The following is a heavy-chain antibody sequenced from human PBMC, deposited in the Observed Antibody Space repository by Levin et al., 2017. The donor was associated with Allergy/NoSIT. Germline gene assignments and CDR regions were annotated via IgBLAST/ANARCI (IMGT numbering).Heavy chain of an antibody. V-gene: IGHV4-59*01. CDR2: VYYIGST. D-gene: IGHD6-13*01. CDR1: GGSISSYY. Sequence: SQTLSLTCTVSGGSISSYYWSWIRQPPGRELEWIGYVYYIGSTNYNPSLTSRVTISVDTSKNQFSLKLRSVTAADTAVYYCARHNSWHNNWFDPWGQGPLVTVSS. CDR3: ARHNSWHNNWFDP. J-gene: IGHJ5*02.